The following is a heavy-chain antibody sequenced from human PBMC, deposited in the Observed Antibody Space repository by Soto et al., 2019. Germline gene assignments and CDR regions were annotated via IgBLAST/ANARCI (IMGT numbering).Heavy chain of an antibody. Sequence: EVQLVESVGVLGQPGRSLRLSCAASGFTFDDYAMHWVRQAPGKGLEWVSGISWNSGSIGYADSVKGRFTISRDNAKNSLYLQMNSLRAEDTALYYCAKARLWGGDGYNSYNYYGLDVWGQGTTVTVSS. CDR1: GFTFDDYA. J-gene: IGHJ6*02. D-gene: IGHD3-16*01. CDR3: AKARLWGGDGYNSYNYYGLDV. CDR2: ISWNSGSI. V-gene: IGHV3-9*01.